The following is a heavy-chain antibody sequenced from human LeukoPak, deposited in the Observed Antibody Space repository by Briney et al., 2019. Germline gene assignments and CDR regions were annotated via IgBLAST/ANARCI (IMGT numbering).Heavy chain of an antibody. CDR2: IKRKTDYGIT. V-gene: IGHV3-15*01. J-gene: IGHJ5*02. CDR1: GFTYNNAW. CDR3: TTDLGS. Sequence: PGGSLTLSCAASGFTYNNAWMTCVRQAPGKGLEWVARIKRKTDYGITDYAAPVKDKFTISRDDQKKTPNLQINSLTTEDTSVFYCTTDLGSWGQGSLVTVSP.